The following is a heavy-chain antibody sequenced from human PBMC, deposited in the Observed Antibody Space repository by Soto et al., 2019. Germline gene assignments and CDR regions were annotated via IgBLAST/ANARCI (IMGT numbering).Heavy chain of an antibody. CDR2: IYWDDDK. V-gene: IGHV2-5*02. Sequence: QITLKESGPTLVKPTQTLTLTCTFSGFSLSTREVGVGWIRQPPGKALEWLALIYWDDDKRYRPSLKSRLTIAQDTSKNLVILIMTDMDPEDTATYYWAHREYYYGSGSYYTHWGQGILVTVSS. J-gene: IGHJ4*02. CDR1: GFSLSTREVG. D-gene: IGHD3-10*01. CDR3: AHREYYYGSGSYYTH.